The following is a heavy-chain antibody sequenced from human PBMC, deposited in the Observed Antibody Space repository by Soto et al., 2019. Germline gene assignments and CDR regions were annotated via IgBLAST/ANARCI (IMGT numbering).Heavy chain of an antibody. V-gene: IGHV3-23*01. CDR2: ISGSSGST. CDR1: GFIFSNYA. CDR3: ATDGPRIQWFGPDRGFDD. D-gene: IGHD3-10*01. Sequence: PGGSLRLSCAASGFIFSNYAMNWVRQAPGKGLEWVSIISGSSGSTYYADSVKGRFIISRDNSKNMLYLQMNSLRAEDTAMYYCATDGPRIQWFGPDRGFDDWGQGSLVTVSS. J-gene: IGHJ4*02.